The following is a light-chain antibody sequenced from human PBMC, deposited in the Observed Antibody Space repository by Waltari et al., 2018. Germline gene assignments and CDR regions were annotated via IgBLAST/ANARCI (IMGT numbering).Light chain of an antibody. V-gene: IGKV2-28*01. J-gene: IGKJ4*01. CDR3: IQALQTPPT. CDR1: QSLLHSHGYNY. CDR2: WGA. Sequence: DIVMTQSPLSMPVTPGEPASISCRASQSLLHSHGYNYLDCYLQKAGQSPQLLIYWGATPASAVPVSFRGGGSGSVFTLKISRGEAEDVGVYYFIQALQTPPTFGGGTKVEIK.